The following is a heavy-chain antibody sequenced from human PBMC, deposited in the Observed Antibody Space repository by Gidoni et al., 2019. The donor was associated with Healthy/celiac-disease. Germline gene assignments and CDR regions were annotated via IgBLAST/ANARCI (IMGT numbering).Heavy chain of an antibody. J-gene: IGHJ4*02. CDR1: GFTFSCYA. CDR2: ISGSGGST. Sequence: EVQLLESGGGLVQPWGSLSIACAASGFTFSCYAMSWVRKAPGKGLEWVSAISGSGGSTYYADAVKGRFTISRDNSKNTRYLQMNSLRAEDTAVYYCAKDRDFTGLFDYWGQGTLVTVSS. V-gene: IGHV3-23*01. D-gene: IGHD3-3*01. CDR3: AKDRDFTGLFDY.